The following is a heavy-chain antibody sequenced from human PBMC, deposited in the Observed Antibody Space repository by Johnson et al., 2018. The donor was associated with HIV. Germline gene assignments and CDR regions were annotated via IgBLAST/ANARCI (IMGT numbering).Heavy chain of an antibody. J-gene: IGHJ3*02. V-gene: IGHV3-15*01. CDR2: IKSKTDGGTT. CDR3: AKEGITMEVDI. Sequence: VQLVESGGGLVKPGGSLRLSCAASGFTFSNAWMSWVRQAPGKGLEWVGRIKSKTDGGTTDYAAPVKGRFTISRDNSKNTLYLQMNSLRAEDTAVYYCAKEGITMEVDIWGQGTMVTVSS. D-gene: IGHD3-10*01. CDR1: GFTFSNAW.